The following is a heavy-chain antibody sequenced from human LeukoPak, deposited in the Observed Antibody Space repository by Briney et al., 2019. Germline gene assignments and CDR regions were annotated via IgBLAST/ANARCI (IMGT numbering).Heavy chain of an antibody. CDR3: AKDRGAYYYDSSGYYRYFDY. V-gene: IGHV3-23*01. CDR2: SSSSGGST. Sequence: PGGSLRLSCAASGFTFSSYAMSSVRRAPGKGLEWVSASSSSGGSTYYADSVKGRFTISRDNSKNTLYLQMNSLRAEDTAVYYCAKDRGAYYYDSSGYYRYFDYWGQGTLVTVSS. CDR1: GFTFSSYA. J-gene: IGHJ4*02. D-gene: IGHD3-22*01.